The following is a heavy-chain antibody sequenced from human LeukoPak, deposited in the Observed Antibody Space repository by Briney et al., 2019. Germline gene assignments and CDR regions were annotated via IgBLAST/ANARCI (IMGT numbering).Heavy chain of an antibody. Sequence: SVKVSCKASGGTFSSYAISWVRQAPGQGLEWMGGIIPIFGTANYAQKFQGRVTITADESTSTAYMELSSLRSEDTAVYYCARNSVIVPNQLPHNWFDPWGQGTLVTVSS. J-gene: IGHJ5*02. CDR3: ARNSVIVPNQLPHNWFDP. D-gene: IGHD2-2*01. V-gene: IGHV1-69*13. CDR2: IIPIFGTA. CDR1: GGTFSSYA.